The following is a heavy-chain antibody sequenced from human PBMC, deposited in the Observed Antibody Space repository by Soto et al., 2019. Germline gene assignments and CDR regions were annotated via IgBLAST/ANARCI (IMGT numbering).Heavy chain of an antibody. D-gene: IGHD6-19*01. CDR2: IRGYDNYT. V-gene: IGHV3-11*06. J-gene: IGHJ6*02. Sequence: GGSLRLSCATSGFTFSDYHMSWIRQPPGKGLEWISYIRGYDNYTSYADSVKGRFTISRDNALDTLYLQINNLRTEDTALYFCARSYSSYYYYGMDVWGQGTTVTVSS. CDR3: ARSYSSYYYYGMDV. CDR1: GFTFSDYH.